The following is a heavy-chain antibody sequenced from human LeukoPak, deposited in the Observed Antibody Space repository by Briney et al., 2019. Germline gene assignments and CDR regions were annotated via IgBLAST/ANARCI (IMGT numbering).Heavy chain of an antibody. CDR3: ARQWGPRGVRGVSFWFDP. Sequence: SETLSLTCTVSGGSISSYCWSWIRKPPGKGLEWIGYIYYSGSTNYNPSLKSRVTISVDTSKNQSSLKLSSVTAADTAVYYCARQWGPRGVRGVSFWFDPWGQGTLVTVSS. J-gene: IGHJ5*02. CDR2: IYYSGST. D-gene: IGHD3-10*01. V-gene: IGHV4-59*01. CDR1: GGSISSYC.